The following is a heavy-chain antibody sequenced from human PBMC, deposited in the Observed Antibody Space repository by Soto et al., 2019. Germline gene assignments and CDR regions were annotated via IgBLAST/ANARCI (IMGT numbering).Heavy chain of an antibody. CDR1: GGSISSSSYY. Sequence: PSETLSLTCTVSGGSISSSSYYWGWIRQPPGKGLEWIGSIYYSGSTYYNPSLKSRVTISVDTSKNQFSLKLSSVTAADTAVYYCARQDIRICCDWFDPWGQGTLVTVSS. CDR2: IYYSGST. D-gene: IGHD2-21*01. V-gene: IGHV4-39*01. J-gene: IGHJ5*02. CDR3: ARQDIRICCDWFDP.